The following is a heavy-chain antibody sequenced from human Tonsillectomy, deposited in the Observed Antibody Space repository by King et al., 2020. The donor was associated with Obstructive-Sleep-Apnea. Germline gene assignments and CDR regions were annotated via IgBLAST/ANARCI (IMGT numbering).Heavy chain of an antibody. V-gene: IGHV3-30-3*01. J-gene: IGHJ5*02. CDR1: GFIFSSFA. CDR3: AREPEYNYFDP. Sequence: VQLVVSGGGVVHPGRALRLSCAASGFIFSSFAMHWFRQGPGKGLHGLAVISYDGTNKFYVYTVKGRFTISRDNSKNTLYLQMNSLRAEDTAVYFCAREPEYNYFDPWGQGTLVTVSS. CDR2: ISYDGTNK.